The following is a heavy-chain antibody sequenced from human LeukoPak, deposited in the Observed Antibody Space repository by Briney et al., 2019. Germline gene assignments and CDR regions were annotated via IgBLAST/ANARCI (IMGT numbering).Heavy chain of an antibody. V-gene: IGHV4-59*08. CDR3: ARGFRGDNFDY. Sequence: PSETLSLPCTVSGGSISSYYWSWIRQPPGKGLEWIGTMYHSGSTNYNPSLKSRVTISVDTSKNQFSLKLSSVTAADTAVYFCARGFRGDNFDYWGQGTLVTVSS. CDR1: GGSISSYY. CDR2: MYHSGST. D-gene: IGHD7-27*01. J-gene: IGHJ4*02.